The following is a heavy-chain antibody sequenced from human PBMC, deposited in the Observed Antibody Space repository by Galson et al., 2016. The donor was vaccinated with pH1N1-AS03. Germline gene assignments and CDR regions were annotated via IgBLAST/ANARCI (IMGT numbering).Heavy chain of an antibody. CDR1: GYTLSNFY. D-gene: IGHD1-14*01. V-gene: IGHV1-2*02. CDR2: ISPDSGGT. J-gene: IGHJ4*02. Sequence: SVKVSCKESGYTLSNFYMHWVRQAPGQGLEWMGWISPDSGGTNSAQKFQGRVTLTTSISVAYMELSGQRSDDTAIYYCANNNGWGQGTLVTVSS. CDR3: ANNNG.